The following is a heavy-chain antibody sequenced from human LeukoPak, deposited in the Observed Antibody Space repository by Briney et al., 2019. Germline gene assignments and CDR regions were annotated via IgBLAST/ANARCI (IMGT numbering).Heavy chain of an antibody. D-gene: IGHD3-3*01. V-gene: IGHV1-46*01. Sequence: ASVKVSCKASEYTFTNYYIHWVRQAPGQGLEWMGVINPSGGSTSYAQKLQGRVTMTTDTSTSTAYMELRSLRSDDRAVYYCARGPYYDFWSAFQFDYWGQGTLVTVSS. CDR1: EYTFTNYY. CDR2: INPSGGST. CDR3: ARGPYYDFWSAFQFDY. J-gene: IGHJ4*02.